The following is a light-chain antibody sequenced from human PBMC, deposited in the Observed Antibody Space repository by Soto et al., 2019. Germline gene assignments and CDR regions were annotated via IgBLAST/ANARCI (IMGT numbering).Light chain of an antibody. Sequence: EVVMTQSPATLSVSPGERATLSCRASQSVSSNLAWYQQKPGQPPRLLIYDASTRATGIPARFSGSGSGTEFTLTISSLQSEDFAVYYCQQYNNWPPKYTFGQGTKLGIK. CDR1: QSVSSN. V-gene: IGKV3-15*01. J-gene: IGKJ2*01. CDR3: QQYNNWPPKYT. CDR2: DAS.